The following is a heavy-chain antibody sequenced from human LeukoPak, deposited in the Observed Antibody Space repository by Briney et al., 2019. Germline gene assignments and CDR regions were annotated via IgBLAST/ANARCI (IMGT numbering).Heavy chain of an antibody. CDR1: GFTISSYW. CDR2: INSDGSIT. CDR3: ARILVTAGNNV. V-gene: IGHV3-74*01. D-gene: IGHD2-21*02. J-gene: IGHJ4*02. Sequence: GGSLRLSCAASGFTISSYWIHWVRQAPGKGLVWVSRINSDGSITNYADSVKGRFAISRDNAKNTLHLQMNNLRGEDTAVYYCARILVTAGNNVWGQGTLVTVSS.